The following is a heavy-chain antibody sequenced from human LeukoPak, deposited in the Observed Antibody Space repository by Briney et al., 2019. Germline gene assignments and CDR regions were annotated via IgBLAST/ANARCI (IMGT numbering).Heavy chain of an antibody. V-gene: IGHV7-4-1*02. CDR1: GYTFTSYY. CDR3: AKELAYCGRDCISFDY. D-gene: IGHD2-21*02. J-gene: IGHJ4*02. Sequence: GASVRVSCKASGYTFTSYYMHWVRQAPGQGLEWMGWIYTNTGNPTYAQGFTGRFVFSLDTSVSTAYLQISSLKAEDTAVYYCAKELAYCGRDCISFDYWGQGTLVTVSS. CDR2: IYTNTGNP.